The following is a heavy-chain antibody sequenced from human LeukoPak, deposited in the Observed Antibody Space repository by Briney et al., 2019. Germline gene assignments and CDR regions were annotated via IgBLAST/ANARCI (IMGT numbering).Heavy chain of an antibody. V-gene: IGHV3-23*01. CDR3: AKVSHGYYDSSGYYPDY. CDR2: ISGSGGST. Sequence: GGSLRLSCAASGFTFSSYAMSWVRQAPGKGLDWVSAISGSGGSTYYADSVKGRFTIPRDNSKNTLYLQMNSLRAEDTAVYYCAKVSHGYYDSSGYYPDYWGQGTLVTVSS. J-gene: IGHJ4*02. CDR1: GFTFSSYA. D-gene: IGHD3-22*01.